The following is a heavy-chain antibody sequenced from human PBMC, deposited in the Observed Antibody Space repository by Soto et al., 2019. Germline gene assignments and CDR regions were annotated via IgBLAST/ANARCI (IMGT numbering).Heavy chain of an antibody. V-gene: IGHV4-4*07. D-gene: IGHD3-10*01. CDR2: VYTTGST. CDR3: ARDRGTRTTNFYGMDV. Sequence: PSETLSLTCTVTGGSINTYYWSWIRQSAGKGLEWIGRVYTTGSTNYNPSLKSRVTISVDTSKNQFSLKLSSVTAADTAVYYCARDRGTRTTNFYGMDVWGQGTTVTVSS. CDR1: GGSINTYY. J-gene: IGHJ6*02.